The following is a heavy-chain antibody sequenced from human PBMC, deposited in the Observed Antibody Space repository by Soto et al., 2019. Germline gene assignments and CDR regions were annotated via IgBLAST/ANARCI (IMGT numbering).Heavy chain of an antibody. V-gene: IGHV1-18*01. D-gene: IGHD3-10*01. J-gene: IGHJ6*02. CDR2: VSPYSNIT. CDR1: DYIFTTYG. Sequence: GASVKVSCKASDYIFTTYGISWVRQAPRQGLEWMGWVSPYSNITNYAQKFQGRVTMTTETSTSTVYMELRSLRSDDTAMYYCARNGERDLGLNYYFYYGMDVWGQGTSVTVSS. CDR3: ARNGERDLGLNYYFYYGMDV.